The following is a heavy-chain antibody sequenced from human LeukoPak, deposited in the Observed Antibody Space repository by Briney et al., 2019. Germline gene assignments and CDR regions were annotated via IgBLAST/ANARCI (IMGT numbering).Heavy chain of an antibody. D-gene: IGHD2-21*01. CDR2: IYYSGST. CDR3: ARQDGTYCGGDCYSGSFGY. Sequence: SETLSLTCTVSGGSISSSSYYWGWIRQPPGKGLEWIGSIYYSGSTYYNPSLKSRVTISVDTSKNQFSLKLSSVTAADTAVYYCARQDGTYCGGDCYSGSFGYWGQGTLVTVSS. V-gene: IGHV4-39*01. J-gene: IGHJ4*02. CDR1: GGSISSSSYY.